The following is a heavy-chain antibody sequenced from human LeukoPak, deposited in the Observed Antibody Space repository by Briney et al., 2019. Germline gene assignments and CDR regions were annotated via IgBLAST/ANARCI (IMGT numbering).Heavy chain of an antibody. J-gene: IGHJ3*02. Sequence: SETLSLTCTVSGVSISSGDYYWSWIRQPPGKGLEWIGYTYYSGSTYYNPSLKSRVTISVDTSKNQFSLKLSSVTAADPAVYYCARLFPSYDYVWGSYRINAFDIWGQGTMVTVSS. V-gene: IGHV4-30-4*01. CDR3: ARLFPSYDYVWGSYRINAFDI. D-gene: IGHD3-16*02. CDR1: GVSISSGDYY. CDR2: TYYSGST.